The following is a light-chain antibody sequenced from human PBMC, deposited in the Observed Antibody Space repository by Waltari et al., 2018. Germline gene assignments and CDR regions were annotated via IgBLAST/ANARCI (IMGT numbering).Light chain of an antibody. V-gene: IGKV1-39*01. CDR1: ENVNNY. CDR2: RAS. J-gene: IGKJ2*03. Sequence: DIQMTQSPSSLSASEGDRVTITCRASENVNNYLNWYQQKPGKAPKLLIYRASTLQNGVTSRFSGSGSGTDYTLTISSLQSEDVAIYLCQHNYGTPYSFGQGTKVEIK. CDR3: QHNYGTPYS.